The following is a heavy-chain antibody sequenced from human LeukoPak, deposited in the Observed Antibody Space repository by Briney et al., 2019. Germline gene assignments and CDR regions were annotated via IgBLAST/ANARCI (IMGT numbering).Heavy chain of an antibody. Sequence: ASETLSLTCAVSGYSISSGYYWGWIRQPPGKGLEWIGSIYHSGSTYYNPSLKSRVTISADTSKNQFPLKLSSVTAADTAVYYCARLGPFYGSGSYSAFDIWGQGTMVTVSS. V-gene: IGHV4-38-2*01. J-gene: IGHJ3*02. CDR3: ARLGPFYGSGSYSAFDI. CDR1: GYSISSGYY. D-gene: IGHD3-10*01. CDR2: IYHSGST.